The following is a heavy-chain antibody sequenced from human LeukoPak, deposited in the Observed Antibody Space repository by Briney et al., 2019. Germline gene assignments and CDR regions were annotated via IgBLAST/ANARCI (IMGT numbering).Heavy chain of an antibody. CDR3: AKDVTYDSSGYYPYYFDY. CDR2: ISGSGGST. Sequence: GGSLRLSCAASGFTFSSYAMSWVRQAPGKGLEWVSVISGSGGSTYYADSVKGRFTISRDNSKNTLYLQMNSLRAEDTAVYYCAKDVTYDSSGYYPYYFDYWGQGTLVTVSS. CDR1: GFTFSSYA. V-gene: IGHV3-23*01. D-gene: IGHD3-22*01. J-gene: IGHJ4*02.